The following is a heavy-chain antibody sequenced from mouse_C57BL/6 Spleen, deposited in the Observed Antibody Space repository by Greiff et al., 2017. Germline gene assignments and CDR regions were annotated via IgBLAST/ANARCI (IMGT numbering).Heavy chain of an antibody. CDR3: ARDDAFHNSGSNYWYFDV. D-gene: IGHD1-1*01. V-gene: IGHV5-16*01. J-gene: IGHJ1*03. CDR1: GFTFSDYY. CDR2: INYDGSST. Sequence: EVKVEESEGGLVQPGSSMKLSCTASGFTFSDYYMAWVRQVPEKGLEWVANINYDGSSTYYLDSLKSRFIISRDNAKNILYLQMSSLKSEDTATYYCARDDAFHNSGSNYWYFDVWGTGTTVTVSS.